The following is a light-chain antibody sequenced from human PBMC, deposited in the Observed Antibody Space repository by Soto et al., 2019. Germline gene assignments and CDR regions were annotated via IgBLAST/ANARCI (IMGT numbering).Light chain of an antibody. Sequence: QPALTQPASVSWSPGHAITISCTGSDTDVGGYNYVSWYQQLPRKAPQLIIYEVINRPSVVSPRFSGSKSANTASLNISVLQAEDEGDYYCCSYTTTTAFHVLGTGSKVT. CDR1: DTDVGGYNY. CDR3: CSYTTTTAFHV. V-gene: IGLV2-14*03. J-gene: IGLJ1*01. CDR2: EVI.